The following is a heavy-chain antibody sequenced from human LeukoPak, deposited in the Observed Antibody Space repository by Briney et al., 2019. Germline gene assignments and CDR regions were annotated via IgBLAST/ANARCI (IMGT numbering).Heavy chain of an antibody. V-gene: IGHV4-59*01. CDR3: ARQMTTDAFDI. J-gene: IGHJ3*02. CDR1: GGSISSSY. D-gene: IGHD4-17*01. Sequence: KSSETLSLTCTVSGGSISSSYWSWIRQPPGKGLEWIGYIYYSGSTNHNPSLKSRVTISLDTSKNQFSLKLSSVTAADTALYFCARQMTTDAFDIWGQGTVVAVSS. CDR2: IYYSGST.